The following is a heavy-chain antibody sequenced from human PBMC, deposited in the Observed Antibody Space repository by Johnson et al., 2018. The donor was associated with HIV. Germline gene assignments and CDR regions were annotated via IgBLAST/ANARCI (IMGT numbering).Heavy chain of an antibody. D-gene: IGHD3-22*01. V-gene: IGHV3-15*01. Sequence: VQLVESGGGLVKPGGSLRLSCAASGFTFSYAWMNWVRQAPGKGLEWVGRIKSKTDGGTTDYAAPVKGRFSISRDDSKNTLYLQMSNLKTEDTALYYCTRVVVITQEKWGQGTMVTVSS. CDR1: GFTFSYAW. J-gene: IGHJ3*01. CDR3: TRVVVITQEK. CDR2: IKSKTDGGTT.